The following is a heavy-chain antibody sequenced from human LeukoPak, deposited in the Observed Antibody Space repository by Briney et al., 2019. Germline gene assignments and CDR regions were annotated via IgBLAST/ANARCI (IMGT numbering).Heavy chain of an antibody. CDR2: TKNNYPSYTT. V-gene: IGHV3-72*01. Sequence: GGSLRLSCVASGFILRAHDMHWVRQAPGKGLEWIGFTKNNYPSYTTHYVASVKGRFTISRDGSQNSVYLQMDSLKIEDTAVYYCGGGYYWDSWGQGSLVTVSS. D-gene: IGHD3-22*01. CDR1: GFILRAHD. J-gene: IGHJ5*01. CDR3: GGGYYWDS.